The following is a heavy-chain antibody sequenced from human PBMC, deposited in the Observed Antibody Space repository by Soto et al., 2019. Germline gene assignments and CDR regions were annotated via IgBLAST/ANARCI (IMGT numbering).Heavy chain of an antibody. CDR3: ARGAMANFDY. CDR2: FIAMLGTP. Sequence: GASVKVSCKASAGTFGSQGIAWVRQAPGQGLEWMGGFIAMLGTPTYAKKVQGRATISADESLTSSYLELRSLRSEDTGVYFCARGAMANFDYWGQGTVVTVSS. V-gene: IGHV1-69*13. CDR1: AGTFGSQG. J-gene: IGHJ4*02. D-gene: IGHD5-18*01.